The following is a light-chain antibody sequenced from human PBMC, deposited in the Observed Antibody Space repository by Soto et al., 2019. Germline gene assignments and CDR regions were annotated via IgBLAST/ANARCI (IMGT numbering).Light chain of an antibody. CDR1: KLGDKY. V-gene: IGLV3-1*01. J-gene: IGLJ3*02. CDR3: QAWDSSTGV. Sequence: SYELTQSPSVSVSPGQTASIICSGDKLGDKYVYWYQQKPGQSPVVVIYQDSKRPSGIPERFSGSNSGNTATLTISGTQAMDEADYHCQAWDSSTGVFGGGTKLTVL. CDR2: QDS.